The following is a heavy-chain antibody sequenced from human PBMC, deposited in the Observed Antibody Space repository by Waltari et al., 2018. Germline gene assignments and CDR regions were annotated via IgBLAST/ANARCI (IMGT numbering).Heavy chain of an antibody. Sequence: QVQLVESGGGVVQPGRSLRLSCAASGFTFSSYGMHWVRQAPGKGLEWVAVIWYDGRNKYYADSVKGRFTISRDNSKNTLYLQMNSLRAEDTAVYYCARGRDYYDSSGPKYFQHWGQGTLVTVSS. CDR3: ARGRDYYDSSGPKYFQH. J-gene: IGHJ1*01. CDR2: IWYDGRNK. D-gene: IGHD3-22*01. CDR1: GFTFSSYG. V-gene: IGHV3-33*01.